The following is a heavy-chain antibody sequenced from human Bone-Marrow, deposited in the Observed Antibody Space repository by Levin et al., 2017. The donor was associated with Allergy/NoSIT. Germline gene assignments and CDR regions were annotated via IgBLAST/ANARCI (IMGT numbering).Heavy chain of an antibody. V-gene: IGHV3-30-3*01. CDR3: ARDRTGTAMAQFDY. J-gene: IGHJ4*02. CDR1: GFTFSNYA. CDR2: ISYDGNDK. D-gene: IGHD5-18*01. Sequence: GGSLRLSCAASGFTFSNYAMHWVRQAPGTGLEWVAVISYDGNDKQYADYVKGRFTISRDNSKSTLYLQMSSLRPEDTALYYCARDRTGTAMAQFDYWGQGTLVTVSS.